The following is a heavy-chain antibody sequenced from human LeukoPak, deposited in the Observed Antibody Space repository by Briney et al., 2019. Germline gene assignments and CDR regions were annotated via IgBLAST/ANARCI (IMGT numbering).Heavy chain of an antibody. Sequence: GGSLRLSCAASGFPFSTNDMTWVRQAPGKGLEWVSAISGSASGATTYGACVKGRFTISRDNAKNSLYLQMNSLRAEDTALYYCARVIAAAGTLDYWGQGTLVTVSS. J-gene: IGHJ4*02. CDR1: GFPFSTND. CDR3: ARVIAAAGTLDY. V-gene: IGHV3-23*01. D-gene: IGHD6-13*01. CDR2: ISGSASGAT.